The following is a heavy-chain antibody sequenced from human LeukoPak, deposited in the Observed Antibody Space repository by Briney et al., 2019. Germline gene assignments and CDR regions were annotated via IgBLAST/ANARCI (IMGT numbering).Heavy chain of an antibody. D-gene: IGHD3-16*01. J-gene: IGHJ4*02. Sequence: SETLSLTCTVSGDSISSGGYFWTWIRQHPGKGLEWIGYMYYSGKTYYNPSLKSRVIISIDTPKNQFSLNVSSVTAADTAVYYCARGGSKWGQGTLVTVSS. V-gene: IGHV4-31*03. CDR2: MYYSGKT. CDR1: GDSISSGGYF. CDR3: ARGGSK.